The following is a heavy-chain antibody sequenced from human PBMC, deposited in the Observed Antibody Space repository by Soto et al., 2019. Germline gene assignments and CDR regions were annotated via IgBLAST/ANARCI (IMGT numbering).Heavy chain of an antibody. D-gene: IGHD2-2*01. J-gene: IGHJ3*01. Sequence: PGGSLRLSCVASGFTLSNYDFDWVRRTQGKGLQWMAAISSGGTTKNYAESVKARFFISRDNSRNTVFLHMISVRDEDTSLYHCAKDYLGSSNVFDVWGRGTVVTVSS. V-gene: IGHV3-30*18. CDR2: ISSGGTTK. CDR1: GFTLSNYD. CDR3: AKDYLGSSNVFDV.